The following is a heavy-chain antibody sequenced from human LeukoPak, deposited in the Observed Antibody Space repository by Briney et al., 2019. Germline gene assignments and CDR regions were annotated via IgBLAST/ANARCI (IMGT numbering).Heavy chain of an antibody. CDR1: GFTFSSYS. D-gene: IGHD6-19*01. CDR3: ASSAVAGPYFDY. V-gene: IGHV3-21*01. J-gene: IGHJ4*02. CDR2: ISSSSSYI. Sequence: GGSLRLSYAASGFTFSSYSMNWVRQAPGKGLEWVSSISSSSSYIYYADSVEGRFTISRDNAKNSLYLQMNSLRAEDTAVYYCASSAVAGPYFDYWGQGTLVTVSS.